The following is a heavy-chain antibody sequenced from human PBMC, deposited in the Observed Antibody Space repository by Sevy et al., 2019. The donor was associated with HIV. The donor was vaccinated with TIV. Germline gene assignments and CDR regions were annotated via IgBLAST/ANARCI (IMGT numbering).Heavy chain of an antibody. Sequence: SLKISCAASGFTFDDYAMHWVRQAPGKGLEWVSGISWNSGTTGYADSVKGRFTISRDNARNSLYLQMNSLRPDDTALYYCAKDIGSLTAASSGMDVWGQGTTVTVSS. J-gene: IGHJ6*02. V-gene: IGHV3-9*01. D-gene: IGHD6-25*01. CDR3: AKDIGSLTAASSGMDV. CDR1: GFTFDDYA. CDR2: ISWNSGTT.